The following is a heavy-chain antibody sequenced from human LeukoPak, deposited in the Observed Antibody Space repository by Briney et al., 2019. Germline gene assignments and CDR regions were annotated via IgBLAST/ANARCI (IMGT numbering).Heavy chain of an antibody. CDR1: GFTFSSYS. D-gene: IGHD3-22*01. Sequence: GGSLRLSCAASGFTFSSYSMNWVRQAPGKGLEWVSYISSSSSTIYYADSVEGRFTISRDNAKNSLYLQMNSLRAEDTAVYYCARAPMGSSGSTPVYWGQGTLVTVSS. V-gene: IGHV3-48*04. CDR3: ARAPMGSSGSTPVY. CDR2: ISSSSSTI. J-gene: IGHJ4*02.